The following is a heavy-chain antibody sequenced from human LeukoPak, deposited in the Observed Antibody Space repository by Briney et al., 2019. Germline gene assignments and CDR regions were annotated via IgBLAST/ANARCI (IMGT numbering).Heavy chain of an antibody. J-gene: IGHJ4*02. CDR3: AKDTPTTGYHLDS. Sequence: PGGSLRLSCAASGFTLRGYGMHWVRQAPGKGLEWVAFIRYDGSDKSYADSVKGRFTISRDNSENTLYLQISSLRVEDTAVYYCAKDTPTTGYHLDSWGQGTLVTVSS. D-gene: IGHD1-1*01. V-gene: IGHV3-30*02. CDR1: GFTLRGYG. CDR2: IRYDGSDK.